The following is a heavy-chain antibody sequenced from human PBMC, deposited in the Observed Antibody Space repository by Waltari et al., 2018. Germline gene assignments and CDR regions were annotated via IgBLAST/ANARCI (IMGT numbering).Heavy chain of an antibody. J-gene: IGHJ3*02. D-gene: IGHD2-2*01. CDR1: GFTFSNAW. V-gene: IGHV3-15*01. CDR2: IKSKTDSETT. Sequence: EVQLVESGGGLVKPGGSLRLSCAASGFTFSNAWMSWVSQATGKGLEGVGRIKSKTDSETTDYATPVKGKFTISRDDSKNPLYLQMNSRETEDTAVYYCTTGKDIVVLPAAKKLNDAFDIWGQGTMVTVSS. CDR3: TTGKDIVVLPAAKKLNDAFDI.